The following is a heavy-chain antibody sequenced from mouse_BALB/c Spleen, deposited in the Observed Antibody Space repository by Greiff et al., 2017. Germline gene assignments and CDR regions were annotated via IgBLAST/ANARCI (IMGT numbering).Heavy chain of an antibody. D-gene: IGHD2-2*01. Sequence: VHLVESGPGLVQPSQSLSITCTVSGFSLTSYGVHWVRQSPGKGLEWLGVIWSGGSTDYNAAFISRLSISKDNSKSQVFFKMNSLQANDTAIYYWARNYYYGYDGYYAMDYWGQGTSVTVSS. CDR1: GFSLTSYG. J-gene: IGHJ4*01. CDR2: IWSGGST. V-gene: IGHV2-2*02. CDR3: ARNYYYGYDGYYAMDY.